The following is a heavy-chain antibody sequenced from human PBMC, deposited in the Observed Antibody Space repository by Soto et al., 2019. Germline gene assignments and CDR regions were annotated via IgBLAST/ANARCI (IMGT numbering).Heavy chain of an antibody. Sequence: GGSLRLSCAASGFTFSSYAMSWVRQAPGKGLEWVSAISGSGGSTYYADSVKGRFTISRDNSKNTLYLQMNSLRAEDTAVYYCARDKAVVPAAISGFFNWFDPWGQGTLVTVSS. CDR2: ISGSGGST. J-gene: IGHJ5*02. CDR1: GFTFSSYA. V-gene: IGHV3-23*01. CDR3: ARDKAVVPAAISGFFNWFDP. D-gene: IGHD2-2*01.